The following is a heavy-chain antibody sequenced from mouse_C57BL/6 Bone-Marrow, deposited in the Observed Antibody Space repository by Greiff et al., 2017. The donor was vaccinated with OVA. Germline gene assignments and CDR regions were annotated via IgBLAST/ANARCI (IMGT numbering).Heavy chain of an antibody. J-gene: IGHJ3*01. D-gene: IGHD1-3*01. CDR2: IHPYNGGT. CDR1: GYTFTDYY. V-gene: IGHV1-19*01. CDR3: SQRKCAY. Sequence: VQLQQPGPVLVKPGASVKMSCKASGYTFTDYYMNWVKQSHGTSLEWIGVIHPYNGGTSYNQKFKGKATLTVDKASSTAYMELNSLTSEDSAVYYCSQRKCAYWGDGALVTVSA.